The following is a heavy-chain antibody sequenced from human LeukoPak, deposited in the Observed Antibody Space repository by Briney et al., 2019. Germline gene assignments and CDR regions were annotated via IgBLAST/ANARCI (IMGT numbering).Heavy chain of an antibody. Sequence: GGSLRLSCAGSGFTFSIYAMSWLRQAPGKGLEWVSAISHSSSGTYYVDSVKGRFTISRDNSKNTLYMQMNSLRAEDTAVYYCARGEDDDYGDYVYFQHWGQGTLVTVSS. V-gene: IGHV3-23*01. D-gene: IGHD4-17*01. J-gene: IGHJ1*01. CDR2: ISHSSSGT. CDR3: ARGEDDDYGDYVYFQH. CDR1: GFTFSIYA.